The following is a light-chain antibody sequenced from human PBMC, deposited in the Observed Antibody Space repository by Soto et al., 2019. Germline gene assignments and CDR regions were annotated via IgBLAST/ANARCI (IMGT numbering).Light chain of an antibody. V-gene: IGLV1-44*01. Sequence: QSVLTQPPSASGTPGQRVSISCSGGSSNIGTNTVNWYQRLPGTAPKLLIFSNDERPSGVPDRFSGSKSGTSASLAISGLQSDDEADYYCATWDDSLNGVVFGGGTKLTVL. CDR1: SSNIGTNT. CDR3: ATWDDSLNGVV. J-gene: IGLJ2*01. CDR2: SND.